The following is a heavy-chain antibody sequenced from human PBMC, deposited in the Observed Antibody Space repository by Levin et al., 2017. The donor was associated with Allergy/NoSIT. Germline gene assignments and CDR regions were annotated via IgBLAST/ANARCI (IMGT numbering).Heavy chain of an antibody. D-gene: IGHD3-10*01. CDR3: AKGGIYYGSGSYYNSWFDP. Sequence: GASVKVSCAASGFTFSSYAMSWVRQAPGKGLEWVSAISGSGGSTYYADSVKGRFTISRDNSKNTLYLQMNSLRAEDTAVYYCAKGGIYYGSGSYYNSWFDPWGQGTLVTVSS. J-gene: IGHJ5*02. CDR2: ISGSGGST. CDR1: GFTFSSYA. V-gene: IGHV3-23*01.